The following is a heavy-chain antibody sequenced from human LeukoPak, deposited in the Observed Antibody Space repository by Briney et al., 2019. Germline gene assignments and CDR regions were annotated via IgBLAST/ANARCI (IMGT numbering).Heavy chain of an antibody. CDR2: INPNSGGT. CDR1: GYTFTGYY. V-gene: IGHV1-2*02. Sequence: ASVKVSCTASGYTFTGYYMHWVRQAPGQGLEWMGWINPNSGGTNYAQKFQGRVTMTRDTSISTAYMELNRLRSDDTAVYYCARGRYYYYYMDVWGKGTTVTVSS. J-gene: IGHJ6*03. CDR3: ARGRYYYYYMDV.